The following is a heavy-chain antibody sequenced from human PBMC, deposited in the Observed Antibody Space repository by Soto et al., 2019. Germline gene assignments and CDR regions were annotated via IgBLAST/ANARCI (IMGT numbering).Heavy chain of an antibody. CDR3: ARDPGASYFDY. CDR1: EFPFSTYS. CDR2: ISSSSSPT. Sequence: PGGSLRLSCAAFEFPFSTYSMAWVRQAPGKGLEWVSYISSSSSPTYYADSVKGRFTISRDNAENSLYLQMDGLRAEDTAIYYSARDPGASYFDYWGQGTLVTVSS. J-gene: IGHJ4*02. D-gene: IGHD3-10*01. V-gene: IGHV3-48*01.